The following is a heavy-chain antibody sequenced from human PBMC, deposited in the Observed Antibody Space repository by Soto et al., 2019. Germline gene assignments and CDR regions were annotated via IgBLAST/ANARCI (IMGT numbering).Heavy chain of an antibody. V-gene: IGHV4-59*01. J-gene: IGHJ4*02. CDR3: ARGRYYDSSGYYPPFDY. CDR2: IYYSGST. Sequence: SETLSLTCTVSGGSISSYYWSWIRQPPGKGLEWIGYIYYSGSTNYNPSLKSRVTISVDTSKNQFSLKLSSVTAADTAVYYCARGRYYDSSGYYPPFDYWGQGTLVTVS. CDR1: GGSISSYY. D-gene: IGHD3-22*01.